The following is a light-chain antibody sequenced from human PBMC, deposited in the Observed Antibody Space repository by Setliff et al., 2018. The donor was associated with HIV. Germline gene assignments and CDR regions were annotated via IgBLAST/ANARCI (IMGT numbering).Light chain of an antibody. Sequence: VLTQPPSASGTPGQRVTISCSGGSSNIGRNAVNWYQQLPGTAPTLLIYSNNQRPSGGPDRFSGSKSVTSASLAISGLQSEDEADYYCVVWDDSLNGWVFGGGTKVTVL. CDR3: VVWDDSLNGWV. V-gene: IGLV1-44*01. CDR2: SNN. CDR1: SSNIGRNA. J-gene: IGLJ2*01.